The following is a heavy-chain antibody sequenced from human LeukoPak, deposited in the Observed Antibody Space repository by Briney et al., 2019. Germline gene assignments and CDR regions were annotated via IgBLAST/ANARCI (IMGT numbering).Heavy chain of an antibody. CDR2: INQDGAEK. CDR3: VKVAKYYYGSETYYFFEH. Sequence: GESLRLSCAASGFTFTTYWMSWVRQLPGKGLEWVANINQDGAEKYYVDSVKGRFTISRDNAKNSLDLQMNSLRVEDTGIYYCVKVAKYYYGSETYYFFEHWGQGTPVTASS. CDR1: GFTFTTYW. J-gene: IGHJ4*02. D-gene: IGHD3-10*01. V-gene: IGHV3-7*01.